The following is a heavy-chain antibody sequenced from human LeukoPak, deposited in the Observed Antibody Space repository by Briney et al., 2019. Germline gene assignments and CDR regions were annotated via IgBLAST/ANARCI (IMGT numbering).Heavy chain of an antibody. V-gene: IGHV3-53*01. Sequence: GSLSLSCAASGFTVSSNYMNWVRQAPGKGLEWVSVIYGGGNIYYADSVKGRFTISRDNSKNTLYLQVNSLRAEDTAVYYCARGAGYNYPYYFDYWGQGTLVTVSS. CDR3: ARGAGYNYPYYFDY. J-gene: IGHJ4*02. CDR2: IYGGGNI. D-gene: IGHD5-24*01. CDR1: GFTVSSNY.